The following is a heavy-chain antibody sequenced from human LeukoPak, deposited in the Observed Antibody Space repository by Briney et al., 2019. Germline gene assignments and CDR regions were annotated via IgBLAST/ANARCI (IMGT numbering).Heavy chain of an antibody. CDR1: GFTFSSYS. Sequence: PGGSLRLSCAASGFTFSSYSMNWVRQAPGKGLEWVSSISSSSNYIYYADSVKGRFTISRDNAKNSLYLQMNSLRAEDTAVYYCARGEYYYDSSGYYHGNAEYFQHWGQGTLVTVSS. CDR3: ARGEYYYDSSGYYHGNAEYFQH. J-gene: IGHJ1*01. D-gene: IGHD3-22*01. CDR2: ISSSSNYI. V-gene: IGHV3-21*01.